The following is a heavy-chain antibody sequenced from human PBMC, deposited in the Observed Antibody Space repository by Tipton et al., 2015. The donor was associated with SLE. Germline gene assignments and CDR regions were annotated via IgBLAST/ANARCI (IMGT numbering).Heavy chain of an antibody. J-gene: IGHJ6*02. V-gene: IGHV3-43*01. Sequence: SLRLSCAASGFTFADYTMHWVRQAPGKGLEWVSLISWDGVTTYYADSVKGRFTISRDNSKNSLYLQMNSLRSEDTALYYCAKDRGGYYYGSGGYYGMDVWGQGTTVTVSS. D-gene: IGHD3-10*01. CDR1: GFTFADYT. CDR2: ISWDGVTT. CDR3: AKDRGGYYYGSGGYYGMDV.